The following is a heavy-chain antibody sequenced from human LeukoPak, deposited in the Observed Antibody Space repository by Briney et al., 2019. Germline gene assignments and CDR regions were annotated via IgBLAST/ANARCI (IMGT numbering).Heavy chain of an antibody. CDR1: GFTFSYYA. Sequence: PGVSLRLSCSASGFTFSYYAMHWVRPAAGKGLEFVSGISSNGGSTYYADSLKGRFTVSRDNSNNTLYLQMSSLRAEDTSIYYCAKGPTYDSLPYYFDYWGQGTLVTVSS. V-gene: IGHV3-64D*09. CDR2: ISSNGGST. D-gene: IGHD3-22*01. J-gene: IGHJ4*02. CDR3: AKGPTYDSLPYYFDY.